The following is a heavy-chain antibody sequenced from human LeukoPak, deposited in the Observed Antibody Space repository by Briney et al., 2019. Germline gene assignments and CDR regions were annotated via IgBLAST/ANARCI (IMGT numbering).Heavy chain of an antibody. CDR3: ARWGASGLALIYYYGMDV. CDR1: GYTFTRYY. V-gene: IGHV1-46*01. D-gene: IGHD3/OR15-3a*01. Sequence: ASVTVSCKASGYTFTRYYMHWVRQAPGQGLELMGIINPSGGSTSYAQKFHGRVTMTRDTSKRIVYMELSSLRSEDTAVYYCARWGASGLALIYYYGMDVWGQGTTVTVS. J-gene: IGHJ6*02. CDR2: INPSGGST.